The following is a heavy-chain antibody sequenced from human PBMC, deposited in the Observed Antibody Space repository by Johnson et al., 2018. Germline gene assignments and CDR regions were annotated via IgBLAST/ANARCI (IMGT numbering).Heavy chain of an antibody. CDR2: INIDESRT. Sequence: VQLVQSGGGLVQPGGSLRLSCAASGFSFSNYWMHWVRQPPGKGLVWVSRINIDESRTTYADSVKGRFTISRDNAKNTLYLQMNRLRAEDTAVYYCARARGGAYVDYMDVWGKGTTVTVSS. CDR3: ARARGGAYVDYMDV. V-gene: IGHV3-74*02. J-gene: IGHJ6*03. D-gene: IGHD3-16*01. CDR1: GFSFSNYW.